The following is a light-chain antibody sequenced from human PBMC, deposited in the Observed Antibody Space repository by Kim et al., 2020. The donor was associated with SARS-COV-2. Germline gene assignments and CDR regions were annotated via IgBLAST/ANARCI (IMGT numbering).Light chain of an antibody. Sequence: DIQMTQSPSSLSASVGDRVTITCRASQGVSSWLAWYQQKPEKAPKSLIYAASNLQSGVPARFSGSGSGTEFTLTISSLQSEDLAVYYCQQYNNWPPYTFGRGTKLEI. CDR2: AAS. CDR3: QQYNNWPPYT. V-gene: IGKV1D-16*01. CDR1: QGVSSW. J-gene: IGKJ2*01.